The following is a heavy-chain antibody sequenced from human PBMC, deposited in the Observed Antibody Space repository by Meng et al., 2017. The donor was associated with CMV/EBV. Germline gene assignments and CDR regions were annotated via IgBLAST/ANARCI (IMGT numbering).Heavy chain of an antibody. CDR1: GYTFTGYY. CDR3: AREGVVPAAKKVGSWFDP. J-gene: IGHJ5*02. V-gene: IGHV1-2*02. Sequence: ASVKVSCKASGYTFTGYYMHWVRQAPGQGLEWMGWINPNSGGTNYAQKFQGRVTMTRDTSISTAYMELSRLRSDDTAMYYCAREGVVPAAKKVGSWFDPWGQGTLVTVSS. D-gene: IGHD2-2*01. CDR2: INPNSGGT.